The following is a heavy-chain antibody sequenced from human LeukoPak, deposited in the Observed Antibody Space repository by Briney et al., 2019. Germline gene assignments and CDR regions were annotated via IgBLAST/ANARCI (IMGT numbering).Heavy chain of an antibody. Sequence: ASVKVSCKVSGYTLTELSMHWVRQAPGKGLEWMGGFDPEDGETIYAQKFQGRVTMTEDTSTDTAYMELSSLRSEDTAVYYCATAITMVRGVTSAFDHWGQGTLVTVSS. V-gene: IGHV1-24*01. CDR1: GYTLTELS. D-gene: IGHD3-10*01. CDR2: FDPEDGET. J-gene: IGHJ4*02. CDR3: ATAITMVRGVTSAFDH.